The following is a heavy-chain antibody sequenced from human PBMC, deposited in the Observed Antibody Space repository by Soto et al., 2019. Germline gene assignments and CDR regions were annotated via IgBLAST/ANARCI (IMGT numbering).Heavy chain of an antibody. J-gene: IGHJ4*02. V-gene: IGHV1-18*01. CDR1: GHTFADLG. CDR3: ATSSKDYDVLTGYPDH. D-gene: IGHD3-9*01. Sequence: QIQLVQSGAEVKKPGASVKLSCKASGHTFADLGFSWVRQAPGQGLEWMAWISVFNGNTNYEQKLKGRVTLTTETSTSTVYMELRSLRSDATAVYYCATSSKDYDVLTGYPDHWGQGTLVTVSS. CDR2: ISVFNGNT.